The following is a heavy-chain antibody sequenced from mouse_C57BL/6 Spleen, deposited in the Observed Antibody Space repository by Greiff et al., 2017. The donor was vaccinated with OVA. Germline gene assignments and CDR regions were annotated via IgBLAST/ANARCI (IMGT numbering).Heavy chain of an antibody. V-gene: IGHV1-64*01. Sequence: QVQLKQPGAELVKPGASVKLSCKASGYTFTSYWMHWVKQRPGQGLEWIGMIHPNSGSTNYNEKFKSKATLTVDKSSSTAYMQLSSLTSEDSAVYYCAPLYDGYSAWFAYWGQGTLVTVSA. CDR2: IHPNSGST. D-gene: IGHD2-3*01. J-gene: IGHJ3*01. CDR3: APLYDGYSAWFAY. CDR1: GYTFTSYW.